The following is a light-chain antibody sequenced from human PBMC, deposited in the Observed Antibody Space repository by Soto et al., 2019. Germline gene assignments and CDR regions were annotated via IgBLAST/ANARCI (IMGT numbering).Light chain of an antibody. J-gene: IGKJ2*01. CDR2: WAS. V-gene: IGKV4-1*01. CDR3: LQYYSTLYT. Sequence: DIVMTQSPDSLAASLGERATINCTSSQSVLYSSNNKNYLAWFQQKPGQPPKVLVYWASTRESGVPDRFSGSGSGTDFTLTISSLQAEDVAVYYCLQYYSTLYTFGQGTKLEIK. CDR1: QSVLYSSNNKNY.